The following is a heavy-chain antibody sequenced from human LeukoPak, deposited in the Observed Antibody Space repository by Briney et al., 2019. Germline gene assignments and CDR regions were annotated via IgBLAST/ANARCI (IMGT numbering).Heavy chain of an antibody. Sequence: SQTLSLTCTVSGGSISSGDYYWSWIRQPPGKGLEWIGYIYYSGSTYYNPSLKSRVTISVDTSKNQFSLKLSSVTAAGTAVYYCARDCSGATYHHRTPHNWFDPWGQGTLVTVSS. CDR3: ARDCSGATYHHRTPHNWFDP. CDR1: GGSISSGDYY. V-gene: IGHV4-30-4*01. J-gene: IGHJ5*02. D-gene: IGHD3-10*02. CDR2: IYYSGST.